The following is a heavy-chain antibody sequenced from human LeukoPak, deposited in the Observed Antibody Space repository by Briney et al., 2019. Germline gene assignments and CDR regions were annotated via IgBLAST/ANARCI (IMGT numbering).Heavy chain of an antibody. J-gene: IGHJ4*02. V-gene: IGHV3-33*01. Sequence: QTGRSLRLSCAASGFTFSSYGMHWVRQAPGKGLEWVAVIWYDGSNKYYADSVKGRFTISRDNSKNTLYLQMNSLRAEDTAVYYCARAYYYDSSGPPTDYWGQGPLVTVSS. CDR2: IWYDGSNK. CDR3: ARAYYYDSSGPPTDY. CDR1: GFTFSSYG. D-gene: IGHD3-22*01.